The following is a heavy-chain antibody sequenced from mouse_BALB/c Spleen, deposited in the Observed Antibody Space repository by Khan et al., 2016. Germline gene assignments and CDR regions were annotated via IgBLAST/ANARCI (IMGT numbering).Heavy chain of an antibody. CDR1: GFNIKDTY. D-gene: IGHD1-1*01. J-gene: IGHJ2*01. V-gene: IGHV14-3*02. CDR3: ARRGPIYYYGSSYGY. CDR2: NDPANGNS. Sequence: VQLKQSGAELVKPGASVKLSCTASGFNIKDTYMHWVKQRPEQGLEWIGRNDPANGNSKYDPKFQRKATIIVDKSSTTAYLQLSSLTSEDTAVDYCARRGPIYYYGSSYGYWGQGTTLTVSA.